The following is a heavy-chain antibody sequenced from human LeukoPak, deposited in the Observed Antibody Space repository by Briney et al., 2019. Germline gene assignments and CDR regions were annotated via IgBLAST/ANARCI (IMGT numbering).Heavy chain of an antibody. CDR2: ISSSSSYI. V-gene: IGHV3-21*01. J-gene: IGHJ4*02. D-gene: IGHD4-17*01. CDR3: ARGQTYYGDTAGY. CDR1: GFTFSSYS. Sequence: GGSLRLSCAASGFTFSSYSMNWVRQAPGKGLEWVSSISSSSSYIYYADSVKGRFTISRDNAKNSLYLQMNSLRAEDTAVYYRARGQTYYGDTAGYWGQGTLVTVSS.